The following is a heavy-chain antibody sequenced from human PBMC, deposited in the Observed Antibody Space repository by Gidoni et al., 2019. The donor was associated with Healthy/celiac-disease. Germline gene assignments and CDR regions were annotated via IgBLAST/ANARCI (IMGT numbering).Heavy chain of an antibody. CDR3: ATCRSGLAARCAFDI. J-gene: IGHJ3*02. CDR2: VDPEDGET. V-gene: IGHV1-69-2*01. Sequence: EVQLVQSGAGVKKPGATVTLSCKVSGYTFTDYYMHWVQQAPGKGLEWMGRVDPEDGETIYAEKYQGRVTITADTSTDTAYMELSSLRSEDTAVYYCATCRSGLAARCAFDIWGQGTMVTVSS. CDR1: GYTFTDYY. D-gene: IGHD3-16*01.